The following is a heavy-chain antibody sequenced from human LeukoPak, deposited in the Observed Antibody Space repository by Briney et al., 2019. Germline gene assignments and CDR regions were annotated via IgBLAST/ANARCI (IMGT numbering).Heavy chain of an antibody. CDR3: AKIAAAGRVQHAFDI. V-gene: IGHV3-9*01. CDR2: ISWNSGSI. J-gene: IGHJ3*02. CDR1: GFTFDDYA. D-gene: IGHD6-13*01. Sequence: GGSLRLSCAASGFTFDDYAMHWVRQAPGKGLEWVSGISWNSGSIGYADSVKGRFTISRDNAKNSLYLQMNSLRAEDTALYYCAKIAAAGRVQHAFDIWGQGTMVTVSS.